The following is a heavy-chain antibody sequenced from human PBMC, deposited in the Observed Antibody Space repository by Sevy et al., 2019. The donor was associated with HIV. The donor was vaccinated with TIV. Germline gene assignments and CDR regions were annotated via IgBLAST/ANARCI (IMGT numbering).Heavy chain of an antibody. V-gene: IGHV4-4*02. Sequence: SETLSLTCAVSGGSISSVNWWHWVRQPPGKGLEWIGEIYHSGSTRYYPSLKSRVTISVDNSKNQFSLKLSSVTAADTAVYYCARGGETPRGFDPWGQGSLVTVSS. D-gene: IGHD3-16*01. CDR3: ARGGETPRGFDP. CDR2: IYHSGST. J-gene: IGHJ5*02. CDR1: GGSISSVNW.